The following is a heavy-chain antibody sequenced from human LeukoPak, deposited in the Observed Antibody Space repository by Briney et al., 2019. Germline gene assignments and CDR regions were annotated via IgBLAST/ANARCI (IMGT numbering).Heavy chain of an antibody. D-gene: IGHD3-22*01. CDR1: GGSISSYY. V-gene: IGHV4-59*01. CDR2: IYYSGST. CDR3: ARVVVLAYYDSSGFGAFDI. Sequence: SETLSLTCTVSGGSISSYYWSWIRQPPGKGLEWIGYIYYSGSTNYNPSLKSRVTISVDTSKNQFSLKLSSVTAADTAVYYCARVVVLAYYDSSGFGAFDIWGQGTMVTVSS. J-gene: IGHJ3*02.